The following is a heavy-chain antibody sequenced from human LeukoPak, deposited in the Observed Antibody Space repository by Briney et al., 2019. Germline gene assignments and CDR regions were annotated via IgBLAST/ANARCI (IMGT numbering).Heavy chain of an antibody. CDR1: GYTFTSYA. J-gene: IGHJ4*02. CDR2: INGGNGNT. V-gene: IGHV1-3*01. Sequence: GASVKVSCKATGYTFTSYAIHWVRQAPGQSLEWMGWINGGNGNTRYSQNFQDRITITRDTSATTAYMELSSLRSEDTAVYYCARDLLGYSLGYGRYFFDYWGQGTLVTVSS. CDR3: ARDLLGYSLGYGRYFFDY. D-gene: IGHD5-18*01.